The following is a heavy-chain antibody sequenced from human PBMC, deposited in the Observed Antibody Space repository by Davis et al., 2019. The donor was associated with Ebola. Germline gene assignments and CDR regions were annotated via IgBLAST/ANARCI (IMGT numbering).Heavy chain of an antibody. Sequence: GESLKISCAASGFTVTSNYMSWVRQAPGKGLEWVSIIYSGGSTYYANSVKDRFTIPRDISKNALYLQMNSLRAEDTAVYYCARLGYCSGTTCSDNWGQGTLVTVSS. CDR1: GFTVTSNY. J-gene: IGHJ4*02. CDR3: ARLGYCSGTTCSDN. D-gene: IGHD2-15*01. V-gene: IGHV3-53*01. CDR2: IYSGGST.